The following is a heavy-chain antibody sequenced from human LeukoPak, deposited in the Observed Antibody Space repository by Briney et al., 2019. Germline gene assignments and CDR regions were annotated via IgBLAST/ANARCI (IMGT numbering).Heavy chain of an antibody. CDR3: AKDSYGLYWYFDL. CDR2: IWYDGSNK. Sequence: PGRSLRLSCAASGFTFSSYGMHWVRQAPGKGLEWVAVIWYDGSNKCYADSVKGRFTISRDNSKNTLYLQMNSLRAEDTAVYYCAKDSYGLYWYFDLWGRGTLVTVSS. V-gene: IGHV3-33*06. D-gene: IGHD5-18*01. J-gene: IGHJ2*01. CDR1: GFTFSSYG.